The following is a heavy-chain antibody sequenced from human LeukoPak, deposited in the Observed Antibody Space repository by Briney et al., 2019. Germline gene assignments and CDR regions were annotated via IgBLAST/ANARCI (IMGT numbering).Heavy chain of an antibody. V-gene: IGHV1-2*02. Sequence: ASVKVSCKASGYTFTDYHTHWVRQAPGQGLEWMGWINPISGGTNCAQKFQGRVTMTRDTSITTAYMELSSLRSDDTAVYYCARDRPGYSSWFDPWGQGTLVTVSS. CDR3: ARDRPGYSSWFDP. CDR2: INPISGGT. J-gene: IGHJ5*02. CDR1: GYTFTDYH. D-gene: IGHD6-19*01.